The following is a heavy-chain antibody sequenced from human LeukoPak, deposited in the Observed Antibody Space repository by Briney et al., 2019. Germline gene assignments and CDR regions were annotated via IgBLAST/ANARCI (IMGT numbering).Heavy chain of an antibody. CDR2: IWYDGSNK. CDR3: ARRLRGKYYFDS. D-gene: IGHD4-17*01. V-gene: IGHV3-33*01. CDR1: GFTFSSYG. Sequence: GGSLRLSCAASGFTFSSYGMHWVRQAPGKGLEWVAVIWYDGSNKYYADSVKGRFTISRDNSKNTLYLQMNSLRAEDTAVYYCARRLRGKYYFDSWGQGTLVTVSS. J-gene: IGHJ4*02.